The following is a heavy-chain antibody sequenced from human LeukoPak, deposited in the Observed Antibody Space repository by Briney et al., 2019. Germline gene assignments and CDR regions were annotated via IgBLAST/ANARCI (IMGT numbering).Heavy chain of an antibody. D-gene: IGHD6-13*01. J-gene: IGHJ4*02. CDR3: ARETSYSSDY. CDR1: GGSISTTSYY. CDR2: IYTSGST. V-gene: IGHV4-61*02. Sequence: PSETLSLTCTVSGGSISTTSYYWSWIRQPAGKGLEWIGRIYTSGSTDYNPSLKSRVTISGDASKNQFSLKLSSVTAADTAVYFCARETSYSSDYWGQGTLVTVSS.